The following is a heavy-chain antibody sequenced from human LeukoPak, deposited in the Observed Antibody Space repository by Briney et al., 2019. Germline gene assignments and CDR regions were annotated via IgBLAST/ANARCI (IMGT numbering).Heavy chain of an antibody. CDR1: GFTFSPVW. V-gene: IGHV3-74*01. J-gene: IGHJ5*02. CDR3: AKEEWELSNWFDP. D-gene: IGHD1-26*01. CDR2: IINDGSYT. Sequence: GGSLRLSCEASGFTFSPVWMHWVRQAPGKGLMWVSHIINDGSYTTYADSVKGRFTISRDNAKNTAYLQMNSLRAEDTAVYYCAKEEWELSNWFDPWGQGTLVTVSS.